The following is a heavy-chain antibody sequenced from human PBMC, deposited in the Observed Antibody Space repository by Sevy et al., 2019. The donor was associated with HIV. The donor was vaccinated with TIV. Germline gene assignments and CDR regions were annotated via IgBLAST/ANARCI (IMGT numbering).Heavy chain of an antibody. CDR1: GGSFSGYY. CDR2: INHSGST. V-gene: IGHV4-34*01. J-gene: IGHJ4*02. D-gene: IGHD6-19*01. CDR3: ARGPISDWYLG. Sequence: SETLSLTCAVYGGSFSGYYWSWIRQPPGKGLEWIGEINHSGSTNYHPSLKSRVTISVDTSKTQFSLKLRSVTAADTAVYYWARGPISDWYLGWGQGTLVTVSS.